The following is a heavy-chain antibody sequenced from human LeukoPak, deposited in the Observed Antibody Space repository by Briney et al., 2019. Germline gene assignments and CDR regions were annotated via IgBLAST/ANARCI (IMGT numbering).Heavy chain of an antibody. CDR2: IYHSGST. CDR1: GGSISSGGYY. D-gene: IGHD2/OR15-2a*01. J-gene: IGHJ3*02. Sequence: SETLSLTCTVSGGSISSGGYYWSWIRQPPGKGLEWIGYIYHSGSTYYNPSLKSRVTISVDRSKNQFSLKLSSVTAADTAVYYCARGVIGLDAFDIWGQGTMVTVSS. CDR3: ARGVIGLDAFDI. V-gene: IGHV4-30-2*01.